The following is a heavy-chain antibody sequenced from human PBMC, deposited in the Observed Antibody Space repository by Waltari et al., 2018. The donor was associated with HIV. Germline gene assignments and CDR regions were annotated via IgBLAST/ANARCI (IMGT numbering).Heavy chain of an antibody. J-gene: IGHJ4*02. Sequence: QVQLVESGGGVVQPGRSLRLSCAASGFPFSSYGMHWVRQAPGKGLEWVAVIWFDGNHKYYSDSVKGRFTISRDNSKDTVDLQMNSLRTEDTGVYYCARGDIILMVYTIDYWGQGTLVSVSS. CDR3: ARGDIILMVYTIDY. V-gene: IGHV3-33*01. D-gene: IGHD2-8*01. CDR1: GFPFSSYG. CDR2: IWFDGNHK.